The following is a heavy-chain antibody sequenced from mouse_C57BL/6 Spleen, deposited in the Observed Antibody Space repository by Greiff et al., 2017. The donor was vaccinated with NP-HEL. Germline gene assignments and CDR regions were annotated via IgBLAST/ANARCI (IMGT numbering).Heavy chain of an antibody. CDR3: ARLTTVVARYFDY. Sequence: QVQLQQSGAELVKPGASVKISCKASGYAFSSYWMNWVKQRPGKGLEWIGQIYPGDGDTNYNGKFKGKATLTADKSSSTAYMQLSSLTSEDSAVYFCARLTTVVARYFDYWGQGTTLTVSS. CDR1: GYAFSSYW. D-gene: IGHD1-1*01. CDR2: IYPGDGDT. V-gene: IGHV1-80*01. J-gene: IGHJ2*01.